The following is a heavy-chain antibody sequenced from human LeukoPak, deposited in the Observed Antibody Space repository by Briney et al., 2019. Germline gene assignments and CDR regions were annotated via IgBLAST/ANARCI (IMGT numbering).Heavy chain of an antibody. CDR1: GYSISSGYY. J-gene: IGHJ6*03. V-gene: IGHV4-38-2*02. CDR3: ARAYGRNYYYYYMDV. D-gene: IGHD4-17*01. CDR2: IYHSGST. Sequence: PSETLSLTCTVSGYSISSGYYWGWIRQPPGKGLEWIGSIYHSGSTYYNPSLKSRVTISVDTSKNQFSLKLSSVTAADTAVYYCARAYGRNYYYYYMDVWGKGTTVTVSS.